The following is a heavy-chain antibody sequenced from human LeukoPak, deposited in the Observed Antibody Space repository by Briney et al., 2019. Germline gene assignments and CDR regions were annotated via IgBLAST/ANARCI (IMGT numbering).Heavy chain of an antibody. CDR2: IYHSGST. V-gene: IGHV4-38-2*02. J-gene: IGHJ4*02. CDR3: ARDGAAAGDY. D-gene: IGHD6-13*01. CDR1: GYSISSGYY. Sequence: SETLSLTCTVSGYSISSGYYWGWIRPPPGKGLEWIGSIYHSGSTYYNPSLKSRVTISVDTSKNQFSLKLSSVTAADTAVYYCARDGAAAGDYWGQGTLVTVSS.